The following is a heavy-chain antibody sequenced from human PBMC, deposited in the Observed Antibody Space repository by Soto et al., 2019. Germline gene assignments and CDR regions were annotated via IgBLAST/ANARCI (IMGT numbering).Heavy chain of an antibody. CDR2: IVPIYRTA. J-gene: IGHJ4*02. Sequence: SVKVSCKASGGTFSSYRINWVRQVPGQGLEWVGGIVPIYRTADYAQKFQGRVTITADESARTSYMELRSLKSQDTGVYYCVKAGGAKLSSSWGQGTMVTVSS. CDR1: GGTFSSYR. D-gene: IGHD6-19*01. V-gene: IGHV1-69*13. CDR3: VKAGGAKLSSS.